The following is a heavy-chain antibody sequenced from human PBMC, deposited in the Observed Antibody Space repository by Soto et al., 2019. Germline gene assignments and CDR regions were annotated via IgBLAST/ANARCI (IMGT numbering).Heavy chain of an antibody. V-gene: IGHV3-48*03. Sequence: PGGSLRLSCAASGFIFSSYEMNWVRQAPGKGLEWVSYISSNVSTIYYADSVKGRFTISRDNAKNSLFLQVNSLRAEDTAVYYCARDVKPDVIEAYHYYGMDVWGQGTKVTVSS. CDR1: GFIFSSYE. D-gene: IGHD3-10*01. CDR3: ARDVKPDVIEAYHYYGMDV. J-gene: IGHJ6*02. CDR2: ISSNVSTI.